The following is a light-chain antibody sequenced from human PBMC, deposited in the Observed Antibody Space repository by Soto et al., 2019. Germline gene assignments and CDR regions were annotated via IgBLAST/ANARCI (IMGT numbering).Light chain of an antibody. CDR1: QTVLYDSNNKNY. Sequence: DIVMTQSPDSLVVSLGERATINCKSSQTVLYDSNNKNYLAWYQQKPGQPPKLLIYWASTRESGVPDRFSGSGSGTDFTLTISSLQAEDVAIYYCQQYYSAPLTFGQGTKLEIK. CDR3: QQYYSAPLT. V-gene: IGKV4-1*01. J-gene: IGKJ2*01. CDR2: WAS.